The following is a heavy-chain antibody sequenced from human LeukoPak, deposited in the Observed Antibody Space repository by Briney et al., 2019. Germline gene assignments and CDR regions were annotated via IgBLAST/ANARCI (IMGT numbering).Heavy chain of an antibody. D-gene: IGHD2-21*02. CDR3: ATMLNMAAYCGGDCYYDY. Sequence: GGSLRLSCAASGFTFSSYAMSWVRQAPGKGLEWISSISGSGGSTYYADSVKGRFTISRDNSKNTLYLQMNSLRAEDTAVYYCATMLNMAAYCGGDCYYDYWGQGTLVTVSS. V-gene: IGHV3-23*01. J-gene: IGHJ4*02. CDR1: GFTFSSYA. CDR2: ISGSGGST.